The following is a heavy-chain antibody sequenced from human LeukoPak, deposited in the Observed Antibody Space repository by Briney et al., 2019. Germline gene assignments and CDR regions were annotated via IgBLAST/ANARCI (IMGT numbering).Heavy chain of an antibody. CDR2: IYYTGST. Sequence: SETLSLTCPVSGGSISGSYWSWIRQPPGKGLQWIGYIYYTGSTNYNPSLESRVTISVDTSKTQIALTLSSVTAADTAVYYCARHCGGDCYSTVGAFDVWGQGTMVTVSS. J-gene: IGHJ3*01. V-gene: IGHV4-59*08. CDR1: GGSISGSY. D-gene: IGHD2-21*02. CDR3: ARHCGGDCYSTVGAFDV.